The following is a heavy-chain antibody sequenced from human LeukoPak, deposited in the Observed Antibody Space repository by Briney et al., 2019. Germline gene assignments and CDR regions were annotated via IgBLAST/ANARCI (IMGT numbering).Heavy chain of an antibody. V-gene: IGHV1-69*04. CDR1: GGTFSSYG. CDR3: ARVNGYSYGPYFFDY. D-gene: IGHD5-18*01. J-gene: IGHJ4*02. CDR2: IIPILGIA. Sequence: ASVKVSCKASGGTFSSYGISWVRQAPGQGLEWMGRIIPILGIANYAQKFQGRVTITADKSTSTAYMELSSLRSDHTAGDYCARVNGYSYGPYFFDYWGQGTLVTVSS.